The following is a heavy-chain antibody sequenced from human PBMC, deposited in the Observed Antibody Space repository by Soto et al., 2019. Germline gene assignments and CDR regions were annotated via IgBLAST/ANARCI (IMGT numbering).Heavy chain of an antibody. CDR1: GYTFTSYG. CDR3: AREGVAATHYYYYYYGMDV. CDR2: ISAYNGNT. V-gene: IGHV1-18*04. Sequence: GASVKVSCKASGYTFTSYGISWVRQAPGQGLEWMGWISAYNGNTNYAQKLQGRVTMTTDTSTSTAYMELSSLRSEDTAVYYCAREGVAATHYYYYYYGMDVWGQGTTVTVSS. D-gene: IGHD2-15*01. J-gene: IGHJ6*02.